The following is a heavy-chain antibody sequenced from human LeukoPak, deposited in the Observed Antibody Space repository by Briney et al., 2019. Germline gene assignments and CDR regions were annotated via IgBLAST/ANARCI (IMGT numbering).Heavy chain of an antibody. D-gene: IGHD5-18*01. CDR1: GGSLSSGDYY. V-gene: IGHV4-30-4*02. CDR2: IYYSGST. Sequence: SDTLSLTCTVSGGSLSSGDYYWSCIRQPPGKGLEWIGYIYYSGSTYYNLSLKSRDTISVDTSKNQFSLKLSSVTAADTAVYYCARDYPQPVWGQGTMVTVSS. CDR3: ARDYPQPV. J-gene: IGHJ3*01.